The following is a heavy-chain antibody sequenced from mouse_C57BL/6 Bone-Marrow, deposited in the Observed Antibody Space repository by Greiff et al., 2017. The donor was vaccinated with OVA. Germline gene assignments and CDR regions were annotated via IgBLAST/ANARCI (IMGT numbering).Heavy chain of an antibody. V-gene: IGHV1-52*01. CDR1: GYTFTSYW. CDR3: ARPRDGSSYGGYFDV. J-gene: IGHJ1*03. Sequence: QVQLQQPGAELVRPGSSVKLSCKASGYTFTSYWMHWVKQRPIQGLEWIGNIDPSDSETHYNQKFKDKATLTVDKSSSTAYMQLSSLTSEDSAVYYCARPRDGSSYGGYFDVWGTGTTVTVSS. D-gene: IGHD1-1*01. CDR2: IDPSDSET.